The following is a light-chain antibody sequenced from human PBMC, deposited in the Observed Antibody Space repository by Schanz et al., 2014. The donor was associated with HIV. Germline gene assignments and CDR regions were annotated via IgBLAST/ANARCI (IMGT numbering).Light chain of an antibody. CDR3: QLYGESPPWT. CDR2: ATS. Sequence: EIVLTQSPGSLSLSPGGRATLSCGASQSLSSSYLAWYQQKRDQPPRLVIYATSTRAAGIPDRFSGTGSGTDFTLTISSLEPEDFAVYYCQLYGESPPWTFGQGTKVEMK. J-gene: IGKJ1*01. V-gene: IGKV3-20*01. CDR1: QSLSSSY.